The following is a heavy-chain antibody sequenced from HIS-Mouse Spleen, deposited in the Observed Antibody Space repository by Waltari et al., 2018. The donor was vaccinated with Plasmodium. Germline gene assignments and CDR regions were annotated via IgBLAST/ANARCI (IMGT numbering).Heavy chain of an antibody. Sequence: LTCTVSGGSISSSSYYWGWIRQPPGKGLEWIGSIYYSGSTYYNPSLKSRVTISVDTSKNQFSLKLSSVTAADTAVYYCARDGRLGAAAGTFFDYWGQGTLVTVSS. V-gene: IGHV4-39*07. J-gene: IGHJ4*02. CDR1: GGSISSSSYY. D-gene: IGHD6-13*01. CDR2: IYYSGST. CDR3: ARDGRLGAAAGTFFDY.